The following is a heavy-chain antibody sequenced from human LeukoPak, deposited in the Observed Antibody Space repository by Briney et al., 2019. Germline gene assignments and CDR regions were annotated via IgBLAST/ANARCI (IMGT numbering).Heavy chain of an antibody. J-gene: IGHJ4*02. D-gene: IGHD3-22*01. CDR1: GGSFSGYY. CDR3: ARDTNYYDSSGYYYYFDY. V-gene: IGHV4-34*01. Sequence: PSETLSLTCAVYGGSFSGYYWSWIRQPPGKGLEWIGEINHSGSTNYNPSLKSRVTISVDTSKNQFSLKLSSVTAADTAVYYCARDTNYYDSSGYYYYFDYWGQETLVTVSS. CDR2: INHSGST.